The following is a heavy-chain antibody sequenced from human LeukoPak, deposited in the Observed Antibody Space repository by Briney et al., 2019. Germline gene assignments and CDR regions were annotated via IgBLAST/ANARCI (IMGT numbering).Heavy chain of an antibody. J-gene: IGHJ6*02. CDR2: INHSGST. Sequence: SETLSLTCAVYGGSFSGYYWSWIRQPPGKGLEWIGEINHSGSTNYNPSLKSRVTISVDTSKNQFSLKLSSVTAADTAVYYCARGDYDILTGYYEAYYYGMDVWGQGTTVTVSS. D-gene: IGHD3-9*01. CDR3: ARGDYDILTGYYEAYYYGMDV. CDR1: GGSFSGYY. V-gene: IGHV4-34*01.